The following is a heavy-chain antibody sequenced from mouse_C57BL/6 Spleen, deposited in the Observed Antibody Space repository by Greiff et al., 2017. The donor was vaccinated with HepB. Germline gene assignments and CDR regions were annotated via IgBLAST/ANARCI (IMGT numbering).Heavy chain of an antibody. Sequence: VQLQQPGAELVRPGTSVKLSCKASGYTFTSYWMHWVKQRPGQGLEWIGVIDPSDSYTNYNQKFKGKATLTVDTSSSTAYMQLSSLTSEDSAVYYCARPNYYGSSYRYFDVWGTGTTVTVSS. CDR1: GYTFTSYW. D-gene: IGHD1-1*01. CDR2: IDPSDSYT. V-gene: IGHV1-59*01. CDR3: ARPNYYGSSYRYFDV. J-gene: IGHJ1*03.